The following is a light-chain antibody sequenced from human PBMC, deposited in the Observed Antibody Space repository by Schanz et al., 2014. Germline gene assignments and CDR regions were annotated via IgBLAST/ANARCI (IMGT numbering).Light chain of an antibody. CDR3: ISYTSSRTKGV. Sequence: QSALTQPPSASGAPGQSVTISCTGTSSDVGGHDYVSWYQHHPGKAPKVMIYQVTKRPSGVPDRFSGSKSGNTASLTISGLQPEDEADYYCISYTSSRTKGVFGGGTKLTVL. V-gene: IGLV2-8*01. CDR1: SSDVGGHDY. CDR2: QVT. J-gene: IGLJ3*02.